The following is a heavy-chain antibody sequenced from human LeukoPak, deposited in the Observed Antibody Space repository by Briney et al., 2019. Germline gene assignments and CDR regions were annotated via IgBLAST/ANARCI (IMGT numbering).Heavy chain of an antibody. J-gene: IGHJ5*02. Sequence: ASVKVSCKASGYTFTSYYMHWVRQAPGQGLEWMGIINPSGGSTGYAQKFQGRVTMTRDTSTSTVYMELSSLRSEDTAVYYCARDPTGDCSSTSCLNWFDPWGQGTLVTVSS. CDR2: INPSGGST. D-gene: IGHD2-2*01. V-gene: IGHV1-46*03. CDR1: GYTFTSYY. CDR3: ARDPTGDCSSTSCLNWFDP.